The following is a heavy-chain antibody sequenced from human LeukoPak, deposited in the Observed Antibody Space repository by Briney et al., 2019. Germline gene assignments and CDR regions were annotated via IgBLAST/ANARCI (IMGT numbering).Heavy chain of an antibody. D-gene: IGHD3-22*01. Sequence: GGSLRLSCAASGFTFSSCEMNWVRQAPGKGLEWVSYIGSTSSTIYYADPVKGRFTISRDNAKNSLYLQMKSLRAEDTAVYYCARDHHRRLYDSQARDTFDIWGQGTMVTVSS. CDR1: GFTFSSCE. CDR2: IGSTSSTI. V-gene: IGHV3-48*01. CDR3: ARDHHRRLYDSQARDTFDI. J-gene: IGHJ3*02.